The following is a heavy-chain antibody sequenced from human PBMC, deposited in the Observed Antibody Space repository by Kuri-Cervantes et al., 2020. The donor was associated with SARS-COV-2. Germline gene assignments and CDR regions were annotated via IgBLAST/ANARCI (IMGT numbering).Heavy chain of an antibody. J-gene: IGHJ3*02. Sequence: GESLKISCKASGYTFTSSDINWVRQATGQGLEWMGWMNPNSGNTGYAQKFQGRVTMTRNTSISTAYMELSSLRSEDTAVYYCARFAFDIWGQGTMVTVSS. CDR1: GYTFTSSD. CDR3: ARFAFDI. V-gene: IGHV1-8*01. CDR2: MNPNSGNT.